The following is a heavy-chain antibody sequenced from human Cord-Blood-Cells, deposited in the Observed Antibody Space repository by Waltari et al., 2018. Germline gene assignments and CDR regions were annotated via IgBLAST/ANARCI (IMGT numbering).Heavy chain of an antibody. CDR1: GYTFTGYY. J-gene: IGHJ3*01. CDR2: INPNSGGT. V-gene: IGHV1-2*02. CDR3: AMGYYDILTGYLYALDL. D-gene: IGHD3-9*01. Sequence: QVQLVQSGAEVKKPGASVKVSCKASGYTFTGYYMHWVRQAPGQGLEWMGWINPNSGGTNYAQKFQGRVTMTRDTSISTAYMELSRLRSDDTAVYYCAMGYYDILTGYLYALDLWGQGTMVTVSS.